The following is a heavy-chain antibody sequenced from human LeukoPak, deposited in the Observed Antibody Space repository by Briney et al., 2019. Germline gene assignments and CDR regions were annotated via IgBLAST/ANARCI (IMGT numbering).Heavy chain of an antibody. CDR3: ARGLIWHFLLDSRRDSFDV. J-gene: IGHJ3*01. Sequence: SETLSLTCVVSGGFLTDYHWNWIRQSPGKGLEWIGEISHSGSTTYNPSLKSRLTMSVDTSKNQFSLKLRSVTVADTAVYYCARGLIWHFLLDSRRDSFDVWGQGTAITVSS. CDR2: ISHSGST. V-gene: IGHV4-34*01. D-gene: IGHD3/OR15-3a*01. CDR1: GGFLTDYH.